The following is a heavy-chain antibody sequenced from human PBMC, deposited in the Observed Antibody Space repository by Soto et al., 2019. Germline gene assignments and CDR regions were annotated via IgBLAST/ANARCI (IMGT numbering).Heavy chain of an antibody. CDR3: ARDGSLYCSSTSCYVYYYYYMDV. J-gene: IGHJ6*03. D-gene: IGHD2-2*01. CDR1: GFTFSSYG. CDR2: IWYDGSNK. V-gene: IGHV3-33*01. Sequence: GGSLRLSCAASGFTFSSYGMHWVRRAPGKGLEWVAVIWYDGSNKYYADSVKGRFTISRDNSKNTLYLQMNSLRAEDTAVYYCARDGSLYCSSTSCYVYYYYYMDVWGKGTTVTVSS.